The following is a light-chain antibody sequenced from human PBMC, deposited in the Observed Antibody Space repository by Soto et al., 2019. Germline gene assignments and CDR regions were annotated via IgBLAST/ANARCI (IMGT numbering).Light chain of an antibody. V-gene: IGKV1-5*03. Sequence: DIQMTQSPSTLSASVGDRVTITCRAGQNINGWLAWYQQRPGKAPNLLIHKASILEVGVPSRFSGSASGTEFTLTISSLQPDDFAFYFCLQYNVYPLSFGGGTKVDIK. CDR1: QNINGW. J-gene: IGKJ4*01. CDR3: LQYNVYPLS. CDR2: KAS.